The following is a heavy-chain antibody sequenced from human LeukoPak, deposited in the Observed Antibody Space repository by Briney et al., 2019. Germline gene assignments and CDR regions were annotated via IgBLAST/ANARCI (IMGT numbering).Heavy chain of an antibody. CDR1: GYTFTGYY. D-gene: IGHD5-24*01. CDR3: ARGLGRDGYRGAIDY. J-gene: IGHJ4*02. Sequence: ASVKVSCKASGYTFTGYYMHWVRQAPGQGLEWMGWINPNSGGTNYAQKFQGWVTMTRDTSISTAYMELSRLRSDDTAVYYCARGLGRDGYRGAIDYWGQGTLVTVSS. CDR2: INPNSGGT. V-gene: IGHV1-2*04.